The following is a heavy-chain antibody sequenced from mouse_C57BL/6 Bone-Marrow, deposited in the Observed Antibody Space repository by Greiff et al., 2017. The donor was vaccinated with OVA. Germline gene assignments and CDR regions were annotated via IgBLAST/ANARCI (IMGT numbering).Heavy chain of an antibody. CDR3: ASEGYFDV. CDR2: ISGGGGNT. Sequence: DVKLVESGGGLVKPGGSLKLSCAASGFTFSSYTMSWVRQTPEKRLEWVATISGGGGNTYYPDSVKGRFTISRDNAKNTLYLQMSSLRSEDTALYYCASEGYFDVWGTGTTVTVSS. V-gene: IGHV5-9*01. J-gene: IGHJ1*03. CDR1: GFTFSSYT.